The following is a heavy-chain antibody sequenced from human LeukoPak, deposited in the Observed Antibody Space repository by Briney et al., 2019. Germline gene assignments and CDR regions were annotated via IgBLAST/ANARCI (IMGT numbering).Heavy chain of an antibody. V-gene: IGHV3-49*03. Sequence: GGSLRLSCTASGFTFSDYAMSWFRQAPGKGLEWVGFIRSKDYGGTTEYAASVKGRFTISKDKSQNISHLQMNSLKREDTAVYYCTIDLWGYCSSGSCYFDYWGQGTLVTVPS. CDR1: GFTFSDYA. J-gene: IGHJ4*02. D-gene: IGHD2-2*01. CDR3: TIDLWGYCSSGSCYFDY. CDR2: IRSKDYGGTT.